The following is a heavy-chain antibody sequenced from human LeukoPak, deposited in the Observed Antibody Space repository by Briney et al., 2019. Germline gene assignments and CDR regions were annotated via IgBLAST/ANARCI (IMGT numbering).Heavy chain of an antibody. Sequence: SETLSLTCTVSGGSISSYYWSWIRQPPGKGLEWIGNIYYNGGTNYNPSLKSRVTISVDTSKNQFSLRLSSVTAADTAVYFCARIAVSGYSSSWYDYWGQGTPVTVSS. D-gene: IGHD6-13*01. CDR1: GGSISSYY. J-gene: IGHJ4*02. CDR2: IYYNGGT. CDR3: ARIAVSGYSSSWYDY. V-gene: IGHV4-59*01.